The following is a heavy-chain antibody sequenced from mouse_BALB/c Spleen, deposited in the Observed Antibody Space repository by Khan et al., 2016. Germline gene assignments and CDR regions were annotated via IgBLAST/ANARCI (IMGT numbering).Heavy chain of an antibody. D-gene: IGHD2-1*01. CDR3: ARTYGNYGYFDD. J-gene: IGHJ1*01. CDR2: ISDGGNYP. CDR1: GFTFSDYY. V-gene: IGHV5-4*02. Sequence: EVELVESGGGLVRPGGSLKLSCAASGFTFSDYYMYWIRQTPEKRLEWVATISDGGNYPYYPDSVKGRFTISTDNAKNNLYLQMSSLKSEDTAMYYCARTYGNYGYFDDWGAGTTVTVSS.